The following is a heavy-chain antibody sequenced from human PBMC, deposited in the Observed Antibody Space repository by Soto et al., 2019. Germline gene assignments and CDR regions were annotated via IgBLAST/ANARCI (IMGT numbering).Heavy chain of an antibody. CDR3: ARGDSSGYYYADFDY. Sequence: QVQLQESGPGLVKPSQTLSLTCTVSGGSISSGGYYWSWIRQHPGKGLEWIGYIYYSGSTYYNPSLKSRVTISVDTSKNQFSLKLSSVTAADTAVYYCARGDSSGYYYADFDYWGQGTLVTVSS. CDR2: IYYSGST. CDR1: GGSISSGGYY. V-gene: IGHV4-31*03. J-gene: IGHJ4*02. D-gene: IGHD3-22*01.